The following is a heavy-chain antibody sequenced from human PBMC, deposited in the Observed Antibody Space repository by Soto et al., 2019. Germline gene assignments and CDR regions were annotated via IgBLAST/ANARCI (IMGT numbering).Heavy chain of an antibody. D-gene: IGHD6-19*01. V-gene: IGHV3-21*01. CDR2: ISSSSSYI. CDR3: ARPDSSGRRGGFDP. J-gene: IGHJ5*02. Sequence: EVQLVESGGGLVKPGGSLRLSCAASGFTFSSYSMNWVRQAPGKGLEWVSSISSSSSYIYYADSVKGRFTISRDNAKNSLYLQMNGLRAEDTAVYYCARPDSSGRRGGFDPWGQGTLVTVSS. CDR1: GFTFSSYS.